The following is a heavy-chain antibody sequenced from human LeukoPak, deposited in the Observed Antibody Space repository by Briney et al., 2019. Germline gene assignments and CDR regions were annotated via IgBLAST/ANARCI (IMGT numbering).Heavy chain of an antibody. CDR1: GGSISSYY. CDR2: INHSGST. D-gene: IGHD1-26*01. V-gene: IGHV4-34*01. CDR3: ARGPGGSHFDY. J-gene: IGHJ4*02. Sequence: SETLSLTCTVSGGSISSYYWSWIRQPPGKGLEWIGEINHSGSTNYNPSLKSRVTISVDTFKNQFSLKLSSVTAADTAVYYCARGPGGSHFDYWGQGTLVTVSS.